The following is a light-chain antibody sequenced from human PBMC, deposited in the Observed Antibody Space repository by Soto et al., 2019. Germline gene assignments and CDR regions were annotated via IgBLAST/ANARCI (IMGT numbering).Light chain of an antibody. V-gene: IGKV1-9*01. CDR2: ASS. J-gene: IGKJ5*01. CDR1: QGISSY. CDR3: QQLNTCPVT. Sequence: DIQLTQSPSFLSASVGDRVTITCRASQGISSYLAWYQQTPGKAPKLLIYASSILQSGVPSRFSGSGSGTEFTLTISSLQPEDFANYYCQQLNTCPVTFGQGTRLAI.